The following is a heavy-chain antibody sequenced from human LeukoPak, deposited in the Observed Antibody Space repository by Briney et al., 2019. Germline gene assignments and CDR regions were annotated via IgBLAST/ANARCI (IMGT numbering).Heavy chain of an antibody. D-gene: IGHD3-9*01. CDR1: GFTFSSYS. V-gene: IGHV3-21*04. Sequence: GGSLRLSCAASGFTFSSYSINWVRQAPGKGLEWVSSISSSSRYIYYADSVKGRFTISRDNAKNSLYLQMNSLRAEDTAVYYCAKGAGNFDWSYHDYWGQGTLVTVSS. CDR3: AKGAGNFDWSYHDY. CDR2: ISSSSRYI. J-gene: IGHJ4*02.